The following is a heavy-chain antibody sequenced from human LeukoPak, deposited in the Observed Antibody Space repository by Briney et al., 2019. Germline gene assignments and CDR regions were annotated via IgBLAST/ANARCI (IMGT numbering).Heavy chain of an antibody. CDR3: ARGRGTVTGNYFDY. D-gene: IGHD4-11*01. J-gene: IGHJ4*02. V-gene: IGHV3-74*01. CDR2: INSDGSST. Sequence: GGSLRLSCAASGFTFSSYRMHWVRQAPGKGLVWVSRINSDGSSTSYADSVKGRFTISRDNAKNTLYLHMNSLRAEDTAVYYCARGRGTVTGNYFDYWGQGTLVTVSS. CDR1: GFTFSSYR.